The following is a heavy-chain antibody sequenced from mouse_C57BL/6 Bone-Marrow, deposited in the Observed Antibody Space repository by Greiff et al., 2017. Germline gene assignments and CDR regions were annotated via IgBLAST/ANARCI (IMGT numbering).Heavy chain of an antibody. CDR1: GFNIKDDY. CDR2: IDPENGDT. J-gene: IGHJ3*01. CDR3: TTLLHGSSSEGFAY. V-gene: IGHV14-4*01. D-gene: IGHD1-1*01. Sequence: VQLQQSGAELVRPGASVKLSCTASGFNIKDDYMHWVKQRPEQGLEWIGWIDPENGDTEYASKFQGKATITADTSSTTAYLQLSSLTSEDTAVYYCTTLLHGSSSEGFAYWGQGTLVTVSA.